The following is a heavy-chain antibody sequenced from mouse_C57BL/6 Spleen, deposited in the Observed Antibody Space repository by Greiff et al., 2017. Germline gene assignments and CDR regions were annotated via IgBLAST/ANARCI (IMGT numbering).Heavy chain of an antibody. V-gene: IGHV1-50*01. J-gene: IGHJ3*01. Sequence: QVQLKQSGAELVKPGASVKLSCKASGYTFTSYWMQWVKQRPGQGLEWIGVIDPSDGNTNYNQKFKGKATLTVDPSSSTAYMQLSSLTSEDSAVYYCARDGSGFAYWGQGTLVTVSA. CDR3: ARDGSGFAY. CDR2: IDPSDGNT. CDR1: GYTFTSYW. D-gene: IGHD2-3*01.